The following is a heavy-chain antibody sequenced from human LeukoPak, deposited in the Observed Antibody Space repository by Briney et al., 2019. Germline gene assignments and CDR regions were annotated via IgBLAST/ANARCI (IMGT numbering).Heavy chain of an antibody. Sequence: PSETLSLTCAVYGGSFSGHYWSWIRQPPGKGLEWIGEINHSGSTNYNPSLKSRVTISVDTSKNQFSLKLSSVTAADTAVYYCARQNRLPPDYWGQGTLVTVSS. CDR1: GGSFSGHY. CDR3: ARQNRLPPDY. CDR2: INHSGST. J-gene: IGHJ4*02. V-gene: IGHV4-34*01. D-gene: IGHD5-12*01.